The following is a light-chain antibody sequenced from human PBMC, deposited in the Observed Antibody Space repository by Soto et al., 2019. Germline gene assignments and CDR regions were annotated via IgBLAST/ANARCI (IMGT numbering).Light chain of an antibody. V-gene: IGLV2-23*01. J-gene: IGLJ1*01. CDR3: CSYAGNSLYV. CDR2: EGS. Sequence: QSALTQPASVSGSPGQSITISCTGTSSDVGSYNLVSWYQQHPGKAPKLMIYEGSKRPSGVSNRFSGSKSGNTASLTISGLQAEDEADYYCCSYAGNSLYVFGTGTNATVL. CDR1: SSDVGSYNL.